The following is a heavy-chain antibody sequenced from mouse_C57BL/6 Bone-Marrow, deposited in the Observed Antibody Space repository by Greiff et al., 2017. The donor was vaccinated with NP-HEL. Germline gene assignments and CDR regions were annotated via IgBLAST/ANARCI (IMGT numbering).Heavy chain of an antibody. CDR3: ARANDGYILDY. D-gene: IGHD2-3*01. J-gene: IGHJ2*01. Sequence: DVKLQESGPGLVKPSQSLSLTCSVTGYSITSGYYWNWIRQFPGNKLEWMGYISYDGSNNYNPSLKNRISITRDTSKNQFFLKLNSVTTEDTATYYCARANDGYILDYWGQGTTLTVSS. CDR1: GYSITSGYY. V-gene: IGHV3-6*01. CDR2: ISYDGSN.